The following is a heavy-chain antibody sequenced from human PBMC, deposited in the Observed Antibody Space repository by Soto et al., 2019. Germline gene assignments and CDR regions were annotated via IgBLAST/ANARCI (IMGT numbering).Heavy chain of an antibody. CDR3: ARDNGGDWGVGAFDI. Sequence: EEPLVESGGGLVQPGGSLRLSCAASGFTLRSYSMNWVRQAPGKGLEWVSYMSSSSGTIYYADSVKGRFTISRDNAKNSLYLEMNSLRAEDTAVYFCARDNGGDWGVGAFDIWGQGTMVTVSS. CDR2: MSSSSGTI. V-gene: IGHV3-48*01. J-gene: IGHJ3*02. CDR1: GFTLRSYS. D-gene: IGHD2-21*02.